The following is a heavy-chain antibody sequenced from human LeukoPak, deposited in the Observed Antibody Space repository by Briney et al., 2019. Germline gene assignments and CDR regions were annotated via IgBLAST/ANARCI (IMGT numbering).Heavy chain of an antibody. V-gene: IGHV3-7*01. CDR2: IKQDGSEK. CDR3: ARDQDTRWQLSSWYDVGDY. CDR1: GFTFSSYW. Sequence: GGSLRLSCAASGFTFSSYWMSWVRQAPGKGLEWVANIKQDGSEKYYVDSVKGRFTISRDNAKNSLYLQMNSLRAEDTAVYYCARDQDTRWQLSSWYDVGDYWGQGTLVTVSS. D-gene: IGHD6-13*01. J-gene: IGHJ4*02.